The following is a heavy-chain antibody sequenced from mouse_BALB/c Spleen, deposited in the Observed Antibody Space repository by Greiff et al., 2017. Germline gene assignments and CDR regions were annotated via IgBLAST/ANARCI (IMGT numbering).Heavy chain of an antibody. Sequence: EVKVEESGPSLVKPSQTLSLTCSVTGDSITSGYWNWIRKFPGNKLEYMGYISYSGSTYYNPSLKSRISITRDTSKNQYYLQLNSVTTEDTATYYCASPITTVVGHAMDYWGQGTSVTVSS. CDR2: ISYSGST. J-gene: IGHJ4*01. CDR1: GDSITSGY. V-gene: IGHV3-8*02. CDR3: ASPITTVVGHAMDY. D-gene: IGHD1-1*01.